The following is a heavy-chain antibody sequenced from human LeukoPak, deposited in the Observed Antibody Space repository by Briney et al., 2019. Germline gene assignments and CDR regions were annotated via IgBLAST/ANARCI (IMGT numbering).Heavy chain of an antibody. Sequence: ASVKVSCKASGYTFTSYAMHWVRQAPGQRLEWMGWINAGSGNTKYSQEFQGRVTITRDTSASTAYMELSSLRSEDMAVYYCARSSSGYLDYFDYWGQGTLVTVSS. J-gene: IGHJ4*02. CDR3: ARSSSGYLDYFDY. CDR2: INAGSGNT. V-gene: IGHV1-3*03. D-gene: IGHD3-22*01. CDR1: GYTFTSYA.